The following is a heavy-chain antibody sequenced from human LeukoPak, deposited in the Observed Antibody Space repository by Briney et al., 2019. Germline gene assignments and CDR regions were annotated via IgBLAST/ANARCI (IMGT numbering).Heavy chain of an antibody. V-gene: IGHV4-59*01. D-gene: IGHD5-12*01. Sequence: SETLSLTCIVSGGSISSYYWSWIRQPPGKGLEWIGYIYYSGSTSYNPSLKSRVTISVDTSMNQFSLKLLSVTAADTAVYYCAREDSCHDYSPFDYWGQGILVTVSS. CDR3: AREDSCHDYSPFDY. CDR2: IYYSGST. CDR1: GGSISSYY. J-gene: IGHJ4*02.